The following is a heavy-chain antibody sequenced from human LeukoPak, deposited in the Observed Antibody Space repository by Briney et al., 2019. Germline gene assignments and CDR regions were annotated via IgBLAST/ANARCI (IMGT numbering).Heavy chain of an antibody. Sequence: GGSLRLSCAASGFTFSSYAMTWVRQAPGKGLEWVANIKEDGSEKYYVDSVKGRFTISRDNAKNSLFLQMNSLRTEDTAVYYCARMHSGRHLGDAFDIWGQGTTVTVSS. CDR2: IKEDGSEK. CDR1: GFTFSSYA. D-gene: IGHD1-26*01. V-gene: IGHV3-7*01. J-gene: IGHJ3*02. CDR3: ARMHSGRHLGDAFDI.